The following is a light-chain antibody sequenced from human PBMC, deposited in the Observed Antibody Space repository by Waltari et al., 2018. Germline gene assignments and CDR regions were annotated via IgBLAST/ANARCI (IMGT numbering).Light chain of an antibody. CDR3: SSYAGSNRKV. V-gene: IGLV2-8*01. J-gene: IGLJ1*01. CDR1: SSAVGGYNY. Sequence: QSALTQPPSASGSPGQSVTISCTGTSSAVGGYNYVSWYQQHPGKAPKLMIYEVSKRPSGVPDRFSGSKSGNTASLTVSGLQAEDEADYYCSSYAGSNRKVFGTGTKVTVL. CDR2: EVS.